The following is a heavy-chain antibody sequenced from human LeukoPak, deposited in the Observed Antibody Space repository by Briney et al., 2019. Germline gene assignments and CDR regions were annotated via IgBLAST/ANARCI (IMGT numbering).Heavy chain of an antibody. CDR2: IYYSGST. J-gene: IGHJ5*02. V-gene: IGHV4-59*11. D-gene: IGHD3-3*01. CDR3: ARVQGYDFWSGYYTAGNWFDP. CDR1: GGSISSHY. Sequence: SDTLSLIRTVSGGSISSHYWSWIRQPPGKGLEWIGYIYYSGSTNYNPSLKSRVTISVDTSKNQFSLKLSSVTAADTAVYYCARVQGYDFWSGYYTAGNWFDPWGQGTLVTVSS.